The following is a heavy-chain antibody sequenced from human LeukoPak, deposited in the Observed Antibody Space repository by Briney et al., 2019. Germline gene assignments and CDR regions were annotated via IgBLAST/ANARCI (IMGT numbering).Heavy chain of an antibody. CDR2: IYTSGST. J-gene: IGHJ4*02. V-gene: IGHV4-61*02. CDR1: GGSISSGSYY. D-gene: IGHD4-23*01. Sequence: SQTLSLTCTVSGGSISSGSYYWSWIRQPAGKGLEWIGRIYTSGSTNYNPSLKSRVTISVDTSKNQFSLKLSSVTAADTAVYYCAGRTVVFDYWGQGTLITVSS. CDR3: AGRTVVFDY.